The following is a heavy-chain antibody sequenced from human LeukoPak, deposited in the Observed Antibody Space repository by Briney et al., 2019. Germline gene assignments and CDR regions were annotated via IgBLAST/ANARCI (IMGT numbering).Heavy chain of an antibody. CDR1: GYTFTGYY. Sequence: ASVKVSCKASGYTFTGYYIHWVRQAPGQGLEWMGWINPNSGGTNSAQKFQGRVTMTRDTSISTAYMELSRLTSDDTAVYSCARGVTASGFYYYMDIWGKGTTVTISS. V-gene: IGHV1-2*02. CDR3: ARGVTASGFYYYMDI. CDR2: INPNSGGT. D-gene: IGHD2-21*02. J-gene: IGHJ6*03.